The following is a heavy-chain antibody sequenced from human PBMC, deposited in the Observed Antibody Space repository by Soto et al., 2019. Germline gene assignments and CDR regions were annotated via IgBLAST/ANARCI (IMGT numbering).Heavy chain of an antibody. V-gene: IGHV1-3*01. J-gene: IGHJ4*02. CDR2: INAGNGNT. CDR3: ARDPGYSYGYN. Sequence: QFQLVQSVAEVKKPGASVKGSCKASGYTFTSYAMHWVRQAPGQRLEWMGWINAGNGNTTYSQKFEGRVTITRDTSASTAYMELSSLRSEDTAVYYCARDPGYSYGYNWGQGTLVTVS. D-gene: IGHD5-18*01. CDR1: GYTFTSYA.